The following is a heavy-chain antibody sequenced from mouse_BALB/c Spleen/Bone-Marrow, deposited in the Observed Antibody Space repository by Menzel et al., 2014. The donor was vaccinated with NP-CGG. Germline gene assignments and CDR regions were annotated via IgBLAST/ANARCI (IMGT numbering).Heavy chain of an antibody. V-gene: IGHV10-1*02. Sequence: EVKVVESGGGLVQPKGSLKLSCAASGFTFNTHAMNWVRQAPGKGLEWVARIRSKSNNYATYYADSVKDRFTISRDDSQSMLYLQMNNLKTEDTAMYYCVTSTYFDVWGAGTTVTVSS. J-gene: IGHJ1*01. CDR2: IRSKSNNYAT. CDR3: VTSTYFDV. CDR1: GFTFNTHA. D-gene: IGHD6-1*01.